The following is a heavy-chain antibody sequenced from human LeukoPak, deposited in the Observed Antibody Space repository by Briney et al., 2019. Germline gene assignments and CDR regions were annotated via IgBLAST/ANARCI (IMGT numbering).Heavy chain of an antibody. CDR3: TAGRSDYFDF. V-gene: IGHV4-59*01. Sequence: SETLSLTCTVSGGSISSYYWSWIRQPPGKGLECIGYIYYSGSTKYNPSLQSRVTISVDTSKNQFSLKLSSVTAADTAVYYCTAGRSDYFDFWGQGTLVTVSS. J-gene: IGHJ4*02. CDR2: IYYSGST. CDR1: GGSISSYY. D-gene: IGHD6-25*01.